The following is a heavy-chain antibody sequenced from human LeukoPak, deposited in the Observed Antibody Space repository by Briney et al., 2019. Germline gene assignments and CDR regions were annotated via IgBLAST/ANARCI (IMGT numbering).Heavy chain of an antibody. Sequence: GGSLRLSCAASGFTFSSYSMNWVRQAPGKGLEWVSSISSSGYIYYADSVKGRFTISRDNAKNSLYLQMNSLRAEDTAVYYCARGPPCRGSYFWFDPWGQGTLVTVSS. CDR2: ISSSGYI. D-gene: IGHD1-26*01. CDR3: ARGPPCRGSYFWFDP. J-gene: IGHJ5*02. V-gene: IGHV3-21*01. CDR1: GFTFSSYS.